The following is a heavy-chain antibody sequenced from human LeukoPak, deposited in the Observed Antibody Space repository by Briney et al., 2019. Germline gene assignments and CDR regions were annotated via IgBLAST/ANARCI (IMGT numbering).Heavy chain of an antibody. V-gene: IGHV5-51*01. Sequence: GESLKISCKGSGYSFTSCWIGWVRQMPGKGLEWMGIIYPGDSGSRYSPSFQGQVTISADKSISTAYLQWSSLKASDSAMYYCARRDSSGYYFRFDYWGRGTLVTVSS. CDR1: GYSFTSCW. J-gene: IGHJ4*02. D-gene: IGHD3-22*01. CDR2: IYPGDSGS. CDR3: ARRDSSGYYFRFDY.